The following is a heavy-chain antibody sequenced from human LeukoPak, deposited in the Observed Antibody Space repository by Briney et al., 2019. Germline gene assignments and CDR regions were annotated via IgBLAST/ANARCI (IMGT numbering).Heavy chain of an antibody. Sequence: SETLSLTCTVSGYSISSGYYWGWIRQPPGKGLEWIGSIYHSGSTYYNPSLKSRVTISVDTSKNQFSLKLSSVTAADTAVYYCARRRYYYGSGSYPNDYWGQGTLVTVSS. CDR3: ARRRYYYGSGSYPNDY. CDR1: GYSISSGYY. V-gene: IGHV4-38-2*02. J-gene: IGHJ4*02. D-gene: IGHD3-10*01. CDR2: IYHSGST.